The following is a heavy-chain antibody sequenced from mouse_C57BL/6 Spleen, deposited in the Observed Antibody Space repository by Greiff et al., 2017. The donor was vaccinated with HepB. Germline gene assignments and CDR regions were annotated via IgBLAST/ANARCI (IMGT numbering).Heavy chain of an antibody. CDR2: ISSGSSTI. CDR3: AREWAYYSNPAWFAY. J-gene: IGHJ3*01. D-gene: IGHD2-5*01. V-gene: IGHV5-17*01. CDR1: GFTFSDYG. Sequence: EVQLVESGGGLVKPGGSLKLSCAASGFTFSDYGMHWVRQAPEKGLEWVAYISSGSSTIYYADTVKGRFTISRDNAKNTLFLQMTSLSSEDTAMYYCAREWAYYSNPAWFAYWGQGTLVTVSA.